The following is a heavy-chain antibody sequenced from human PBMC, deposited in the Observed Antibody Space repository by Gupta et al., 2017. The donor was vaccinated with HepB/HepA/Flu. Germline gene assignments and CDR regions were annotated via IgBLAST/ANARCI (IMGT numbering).Heavy chain of an antibody. Sequence: QVQLVESGGGVVQPGRSLRLSCAASGFTFSSYGMHWVRQAPGKRLVWVAVIWYDGSNKYYADSVKGRFTISRDNSKNTLYLQMNSLRAEDTAVYYCARDFSSSLDYWGQGTLVTVSS. D-gene: IGHD6-13*01. CDR2: IWYDGSNK. CDR1: GFTFSSYG. V-gene: IGHV3-33*01. CDR3: ARDFSSSLDY. J-gene: IGHJ4*02.